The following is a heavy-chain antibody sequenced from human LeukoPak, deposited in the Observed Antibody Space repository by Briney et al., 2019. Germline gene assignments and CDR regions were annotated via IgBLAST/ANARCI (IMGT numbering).Heavy chain of an antibody. V-gene: IGHV1-2*04. Sequence: ASVKVSCKASGYTFTGYYMHWVRQAPGQGLEWMGWINPNSGGTNYAQKFQGWVTMTRDTSISTAYMELSRLRSDDTAVYYCARDRGWGAAAGTGYNWFDPWGQGTLVTVSS. CDR3: ARDRGWGAAAGTGYNWFDP. J-gene: IGHJ5*02. CDR2: INPNSGGT. CDR1: GYTFTGYY. D-gene: IGHD6-13*01.